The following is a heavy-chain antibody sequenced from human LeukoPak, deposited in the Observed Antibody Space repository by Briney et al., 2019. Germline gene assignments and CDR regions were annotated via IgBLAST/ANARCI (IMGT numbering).Heavy chain of an antibody. CDR1: GFTFSSYS. D-gene: IGHD3-3*01. CDR2: ISSSSSYI. J-gene: IGHJ4*02. CDR3: ARKDFWSGLYYFDY. V-gene: IGHV3-21*01. Sequence: PGGSLRLSCAASGFTFSSYSMNWVRQAPRKGLEWVSSISSSSSYIYYADSVKGRFTISRDNAKNSLYLQMNSLRAEDTAVYYCARKDFWSGLYYFDYWGQGTLVTVSS.